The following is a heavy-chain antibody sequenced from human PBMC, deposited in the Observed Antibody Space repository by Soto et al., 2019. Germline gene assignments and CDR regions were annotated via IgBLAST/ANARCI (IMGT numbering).Heavy chain of an antibody. CDR1: GYSFTSYW. Sequence: PGESLKISCKGSGYSFTSYWIGWVRQMPGKGLEWMGIIYPGDSDTRYSPSFQGQVIISADKSISTAYLQWSSLKASDTAMYYCAREPPRRNPADSSGSATYGMDVWGQGTTVTVSS. V-gene: IGHV5-51*01. CDR3: AREPPRRNPADSSGSATYGMDV. D-gene: IGHD3-22*01. J-gene: IGHJ6*02. CDR2: IYPGDSDT.